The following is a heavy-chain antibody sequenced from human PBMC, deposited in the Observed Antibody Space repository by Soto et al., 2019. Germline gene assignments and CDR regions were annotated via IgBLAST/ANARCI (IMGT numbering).Heavy chain of an antibody. Sequence: GGSLRLSCATSGFIFSSYAMTWVRQAPGKGLEWVSALSGNGYTTYYADSVKGRFTISRDNSKNTLYLQMNSLRADDTAVYYCARRYPGAGSWSFDYWGRGTLVTVSS. V-gene: IGHV3-23*01. CDR3: ARRYPGAGSWSFDY. D-gene: IGHD3-9*01. CDR2: LSGNGYTT. CDR1: GFIFSSYA. J-gene: IGHJ4*02.